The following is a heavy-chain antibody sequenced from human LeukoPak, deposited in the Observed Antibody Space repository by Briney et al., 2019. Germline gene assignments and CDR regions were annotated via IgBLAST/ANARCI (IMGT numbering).Heavy chain of an antibody. CDR3: AKPLAWTFRTGFDY. V-gene: IGHV3-7*01. CDR2: IKEDGSER. CDR1: GFTFSSYW. J-gene: IGHJ4*02. D-gene: IGHD1-1*01. Sequence: GGSPGLSCAASGFTFSSYWMSWVRQAPGKGLESVANIKEDGSERYYVDSVKGRFTISRDNSKNTLYLQMNSLRAEDTAVYYCAKPLAWTFRTGFDYWGQGTLVTVSS.